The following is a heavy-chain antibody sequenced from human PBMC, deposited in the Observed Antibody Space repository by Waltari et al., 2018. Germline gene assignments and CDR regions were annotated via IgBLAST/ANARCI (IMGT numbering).Heavy chain of an antibody. J-gene: IGHJ4*02. CDR2: INAGNGNT. CDR3: ARVASGSYYYFDY. Sequence: QVQLVQSGAEVKKPGASVKVSCKASGYTFTSYAMHWVRQAPGQRLEWMGWINAGNGNTKYSQEFQGRVTITRDTSASTAYMELSSLRSEDMAVYYCARVASGSYYYFDYWGQGTLVTVSS. V-gene: IGHV1-3*03. CDR1: GYTFTSYA. D-gene: IGHD1-26*01.